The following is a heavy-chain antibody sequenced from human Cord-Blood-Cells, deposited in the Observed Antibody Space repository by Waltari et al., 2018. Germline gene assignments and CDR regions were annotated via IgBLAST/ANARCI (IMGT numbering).Heavy chain of an antibody. Sequence: QVQLQQWGAGLLKPSETLSLTCAAYGGSFSGYYWSCIRQPPGKGLEWIGEINHSGSTNYNPSLKSRVTISVDTSKNQFSLKLSSVTAADTAVYYCARAGSVRFLEWLRAYYYYYMDVWGKGTTVTVSS. D-gene: IGHD3-3*01. CDR1: GGSFSGYY. V-gene: IGHV4-34*01. CDR3: ARAGSVRFLEWLRAYYYYYMDV. CDR2: INHSGST. J-gene: IGHJ6*03.